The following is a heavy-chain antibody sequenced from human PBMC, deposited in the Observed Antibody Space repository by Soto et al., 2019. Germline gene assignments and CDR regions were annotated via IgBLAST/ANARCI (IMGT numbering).Heavy chain of an antibody. CDR1: GFTFSTYW. CDR2: INSDGSST. D-gene: IGHD6-19*01. J-gene: IGHJ4*02. V-gene: IGHV3-74*01. Sequence: AGGSLRLSCAASGFTFSTYWMHWVRQGPEKGLVWVSRINSDGSSTSYADSVKGRFTISRDNAKNTLYLQMNSLRAEDTAVYYCARGYSSGLGYWGQGTVVTVSS. CDR3: ARGYSSGLGY.